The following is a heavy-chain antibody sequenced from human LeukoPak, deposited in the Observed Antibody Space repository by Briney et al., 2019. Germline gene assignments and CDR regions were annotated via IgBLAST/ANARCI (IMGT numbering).Heavy chain of an antibody. CDR2: IYYSGST. D-gene: IGHD6-13*01. V-gene: IGHV4-59*01. CDR3: ARAYSSSWYYFEY. CDR1: GGSISSYY. J-gene: IGHJ4*02. Sequence: SETLSLTCTVSGGSISSYYWSWIRQPPGKGLEWIGYIYYSGSTNYNPSLKSRVTISVDTSKNQFSLKLSSVTAADTAVYYCARAYSSSWYYFEYWAREPWSPSPQ.